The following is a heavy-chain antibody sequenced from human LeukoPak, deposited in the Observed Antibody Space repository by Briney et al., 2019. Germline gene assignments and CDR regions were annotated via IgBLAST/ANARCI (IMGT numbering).Heavy chain of an antibody. D-gene: IGHD3-3*01. CDR1: GGSISSSSYY. CDR3: ARPRTIFGVVTDY. V-gene: IGHV4-39*01. Sequence: PSETLSLTCTVSGGSISSSSYYWGWIRQPPGKGLEWIGSIYYSGSTYYNPSLKSRVTISVDTSKNQFSLKLSSVTAADTAVYYCARPRTIFGVVTDYWGQGTLVTVSS. J-gene: IGHJ4*02. CDR2: IYYSGST.